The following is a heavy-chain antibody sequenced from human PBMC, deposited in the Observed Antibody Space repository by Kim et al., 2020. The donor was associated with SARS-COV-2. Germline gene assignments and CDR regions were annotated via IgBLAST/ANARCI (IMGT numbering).Heavy chain of an antibody. D-gene: IGHD5-12*01. CDR3: ARTRGYSGYDYPFYYYYGMDV. CDR1: GGSISSYY. J-gene: IGHJ6*04. Sequence: SETLSLTCTVSGGSISSYYWSWIRQPPGKGLEWIGYIYYSGSTNYNPSLKSRVTISVDTSKNQFSLKLSSVTAADTAVYYCARTRGYSGYDYPFYYYYGMDVWGKGTTVTVSS. V-gene: IGHV4-59*13. CDR2: IYYSGST.